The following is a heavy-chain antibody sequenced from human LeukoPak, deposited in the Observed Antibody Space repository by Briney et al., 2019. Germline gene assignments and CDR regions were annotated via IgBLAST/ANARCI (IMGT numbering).Heavy chain of an antibody. D-gene: IGHD6-13*01. CDR1: GFTVSDNY. Sequence: GGSLRLSCGVSGFTVSDNYMTWVRQAPGKGLEWVSVIHKDGSTYYPDSVKGRFTISRDDSKNTVYLQMNSLRDDDTAVYYCVRGSSWFWGYYFDYWGQGTLVTVSS. V-gene: IGHV3-53*01. J-gene: IGHJ4*02. CDR3: VRGSSWFWGYYFDY. CDR2: IHKDGST.